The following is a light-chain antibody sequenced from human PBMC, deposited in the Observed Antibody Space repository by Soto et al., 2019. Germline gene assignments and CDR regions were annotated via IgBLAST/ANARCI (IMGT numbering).Light chain of an antibody. V-gene: IGLV1-40*01. CDR2: ANN. Sequence: QSVLTQPPSVSGAPGQRVTVTCTGSSSNIGANYDVRWYQHLPGAAPKLLIYANNIRPSGVPDRFSGSRSGITASLAIAGLQAEDEANYFCQSYDTDSVVLGGGTKLTVL. CDR1: SSNIGANYD. CDR3: QSYDTDSVV. J-gene: IGLJ2*01.